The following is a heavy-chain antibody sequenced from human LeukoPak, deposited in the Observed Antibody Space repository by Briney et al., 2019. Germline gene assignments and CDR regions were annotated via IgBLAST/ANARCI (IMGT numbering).Heavy chain of an antibody. CDR2: ISGSDTST. CDR1: GFPFSNYA. D-gene: IGHD3-10*01. V-gene: IGHV3-23*01. Sequence: PGRSLRLSCAASGFPFSNYALSWVRQAPGKGLEWVSVISGSDTSTFYADSVKGRFTISRDNSKNTLYLQMYYCAKHLWRDLMWIGEGYYFGYW. J-gene: IGHJ4*01. CDR3: IGEGYYFGY.